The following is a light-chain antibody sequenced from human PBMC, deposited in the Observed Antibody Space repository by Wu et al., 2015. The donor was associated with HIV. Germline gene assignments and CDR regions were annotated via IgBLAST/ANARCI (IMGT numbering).Light chain of an antibody. J-gene: IGKJ4*01. CDR3: QQYNIWPLT. V-gene: IGKV3-15*01. Sequence: EILMTQSPATLSVSPGERAALSCRASQSVGSDLAWYQQKPGQPPSLLIYGISTRATGIPARFSGSGSGTQFTLTISSMQSEDFAVYYCQQYNIWPLTFGRRDQGWGSN. CDR2: GIS. CDR1: QSVGSD.